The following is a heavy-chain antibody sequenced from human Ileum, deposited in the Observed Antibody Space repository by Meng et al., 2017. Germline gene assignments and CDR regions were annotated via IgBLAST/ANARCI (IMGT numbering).Heavy chain of an antibody. CDR1: GGYISTSAW. J-gene: IGHJ4*02. CDR2: IHNSGST. Sequence: GKRRESCPGLLKPSGTRFPTCAVSGGYISTSAWWSWVRQPPGKGLEWIGEIHNSGSTNYNPSLKNRVTISVDKSKNQLSLKLNSVTAADTDVYYCAREWSGSYRHFDYWGQGPLVTVSS. V-gene: IGHV4-4*02. CDR3: AREWSGSYRHFDY. D-gene: IGHD1-26*01.